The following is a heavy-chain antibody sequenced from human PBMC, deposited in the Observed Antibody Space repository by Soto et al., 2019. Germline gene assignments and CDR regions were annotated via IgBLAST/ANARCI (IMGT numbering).Heavy chain of an antibody. CDR1: GGSISSSNW. V-gene: IGHV4-4*02. D-gene: IGHD3-22*01. CDR3: GGYYDSIDYLSKFDY. J-gene: IGHJ4*02. Sequence: PSETLSLTCAVSGGSISSSNWWSWVRQPPGKGLEWIGEIYHSGSTNYNQSLKSRVTISVDKSKNKFSLKLSSVTAADTALYYCGGYYDSIDYLSKFDYWGQGTLVTVSS. CDR2: IYHSGST.